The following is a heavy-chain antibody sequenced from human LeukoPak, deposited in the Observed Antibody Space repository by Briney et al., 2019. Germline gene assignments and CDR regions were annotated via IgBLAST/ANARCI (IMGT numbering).Heavy chain of an antibody. CDR1: GLTFSSYS. D-gene: IGHD3-3*01. J-gene: IGHJ6*03. CDR3: ARAGLPFGVVRYYYYYMDV. CDR2: ISSSSSYI. Sequence: PGGSLRLSCAASGLTFSSYSMNWVRQAPGKGLEWVSSISSSSSYIYYADSVKGRFTISRDNAKNTLYLQMNSLRAEDTAVYYCARAGLPFGVVRYYYYYMDVWGKGTTVTVSS. V-gene: IGHV3-21*01.